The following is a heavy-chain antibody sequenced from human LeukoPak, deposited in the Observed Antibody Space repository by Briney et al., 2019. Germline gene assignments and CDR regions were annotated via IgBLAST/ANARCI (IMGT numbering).Heavy chain of an antibody. J-gene: IGHJ4*02. CDR2: ISHERTNQ. D-gene: IGHD3-10*01. CDR3: AKDVDPFGSGSYVEGFDY. Sequence: GGSLRLFCAASGFTFSSYGMHWVRQAPGKGLECVAVISHERTNQYYADSVKGRFTISRDNSKNTLYVQMNSLRAEDTAVYYCAKDVDPFGSGSYVEGFDYWGQGTLVTVSS. CDR1: GFTFSSYG. V-gene: IGHV3-30*18.